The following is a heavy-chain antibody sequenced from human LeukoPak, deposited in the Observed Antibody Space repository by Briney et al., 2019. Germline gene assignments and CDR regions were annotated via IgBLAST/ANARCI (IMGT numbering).Heavy chain of an antibody. V-gene: IGHV1-2*02. Sequence: ASVKVSCKASGYTFTGYYMHWVRQAPGQGLEWMGWINPNSGGTNYAQKFQGRVTMTRDTSISTAYMELRRLRSDDTAVYYCARDVVVTANGYYYYYYMDVWGKGTTVTISS. CDR2: INPNSGGT. D-gene: IGHD2-21*02. J-gene: IGHJ6*03. CDR1: GYTFTGYY. CDR3: ARDVVVTANGYYYYYYMDV.